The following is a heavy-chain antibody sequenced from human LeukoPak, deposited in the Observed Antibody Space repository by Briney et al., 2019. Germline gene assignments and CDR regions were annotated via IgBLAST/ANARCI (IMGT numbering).Heavy chain of an antibody. J-gene: IGHJ5*02. Sequence: SETLSLTCAVSGYSISSGYYWGWIRQPPGKGLEWIGSIYHSGSTYYNPSLKSRDTISVDTSKNQFSLKLSSVTAADTAVYYCAKQWGYCSSTSCYSPTRFDPRGQGTLVTVSS. CDR1: GYSISSGYY. CDR3: AKQWGYCSSTSCYSPTRFDP. CDR2: IYHSGST. V-gene: IGHV4-38-2*01. D-gene: IGHD2-2*02.